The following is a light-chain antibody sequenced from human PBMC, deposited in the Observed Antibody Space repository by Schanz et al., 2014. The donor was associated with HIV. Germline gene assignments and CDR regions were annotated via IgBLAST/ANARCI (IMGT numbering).Light chain of an antibody. V-gene: IGKV3-20*01. J-gene: IGKJ4*02. CDR2: DAS. Sequence: EVVMTQSPATLSVSPGERGTLSCRASQSVRGNLAWYQQKPGQAPRLLIYDASSRATGIPDRFSGSGSGTDFTLTISRLEPEDFAVYYCHHYGDSRGTFGGGTEVDI. CDR1: QSVRGN. CDR3: HHYGDSRGT.